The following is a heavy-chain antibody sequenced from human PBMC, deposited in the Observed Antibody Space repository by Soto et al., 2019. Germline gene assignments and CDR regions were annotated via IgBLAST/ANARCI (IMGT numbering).Heavy chain of an antibody. CDR2: INPNSGGT. CDR1: GYTFTGYY. J-gene: IGHJ6*02. CDR3: ARSMVRGVDYYGMDV. D-gene: IGHD3-10*01. Sequence: GASVKVSCKASGYTFTGYYMHWVRQAPGQGLEWMGRINPNSGGTNYAQRFQGWVTMTRDTSISTAYMELSRLRSDDTAVYYCARSMVRGVDYYGMDVWGQGTTVTVSS. V-gene: IGHV1-2*04.